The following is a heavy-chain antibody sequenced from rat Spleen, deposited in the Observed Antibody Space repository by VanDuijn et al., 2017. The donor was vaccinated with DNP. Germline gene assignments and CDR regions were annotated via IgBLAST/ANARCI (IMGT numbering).Heavy chain of an antibody. D-gene: IGHD2-2*01. Sequence: EVKLVESGGGLGQPGRSFKFSCAASGFNLNDFWMGWVRQGPGKGLEWNGEINKDSSIIKYTPSLKDKIMISRDNAQNTLYLQMSELGSEDTATYYCVREDKGVDAWGQGTSVTVSS. V-gene: IGHV4-2*01. CDR1: GFNLNDFW. CDR3: VREDKGVDA. CDR2: INKDSSII. J-gene: IGHJ4*01.